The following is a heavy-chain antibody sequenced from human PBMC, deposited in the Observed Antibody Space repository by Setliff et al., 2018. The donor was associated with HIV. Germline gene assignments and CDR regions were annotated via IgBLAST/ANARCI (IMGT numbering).Heavy chain of an antibody. CDR3: ARVPRGVHNPPS. Sequence: PGGSLRLSCAASGLTFSRFWMSWVRQAPGKGLEWVANIKQDGREKYYVDSVEGRFSISRDNAKNTLFLQMNSLRAEDTAVYYCARVPRGVHNPPSWGQGTLVTVSS. CDR1: GLTFSRFW. J-gene: IGHJ5*02. CDR2: IKQDGREK. V-gene: IGHV3-7*01. D-gene: IGHD1-1*01.